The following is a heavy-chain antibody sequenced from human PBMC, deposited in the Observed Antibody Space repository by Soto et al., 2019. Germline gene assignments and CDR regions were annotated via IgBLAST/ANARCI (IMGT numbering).Heavy chain of an antibody. Sequence: SETLSLTCAVSGGSISRYYWSWIRQPPGKGLEWIGYIYYSGSTNYNPSLKSRVTISVDTSKNQFSLKLSSVTAADTAVYYCARRYGTTFDYWGQGTLVT. V-gene: IGHV4-59*01. D-gene: IGHD1-7*01. CDR2: IYYSGST. CDR3: ARRYGTTFDY. J-gene: IGHJ4*02. CDR1: GGSISRYY.